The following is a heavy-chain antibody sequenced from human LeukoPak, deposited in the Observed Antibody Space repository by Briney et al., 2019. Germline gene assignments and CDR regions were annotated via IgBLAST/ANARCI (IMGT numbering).Heavy chain of an antibody. J-gene: IGHJ4*02. V-gene: IGHV3-20*04. D-gene: IGHD2-21*02. CDR2: INWNGGST. Sequence: PGGSLRLSCAASGFTFDDYGMSWVRQAPGKGLEWVSGINWNGGSTGYADSVKGRFTISRDNSKNTLVLQMNSLRSEDTAVYFCARDNRDWAFDYWGQGTLVTVSS. CDR1: GFTFDDYG. CDR3: ARDNRDWAFDY.